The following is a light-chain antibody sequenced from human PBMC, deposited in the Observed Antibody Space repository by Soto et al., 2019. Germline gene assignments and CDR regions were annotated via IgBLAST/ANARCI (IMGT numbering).Light chain of an antibody. CDR1: QSISTW. V-gene: IGKV1-5*03. CDR2: KAS. J-gene: IGKJ4*01. Sequence: DIQMTQSPSTLSASVGDRVTITCRASQSISTWLAWYQQKPGKAPKLLIYKASSLEGGVPSRFSGSGSGTEFNITISSLQPDDFATYYCQQRSNWPPLTFGGGTKVEIK. CDR3: QQRSNWPPLT.